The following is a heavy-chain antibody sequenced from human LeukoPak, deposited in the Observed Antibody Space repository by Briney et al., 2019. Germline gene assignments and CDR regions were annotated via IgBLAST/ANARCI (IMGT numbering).Heavy chain of an antibody. D-gene: IGHD5-18*01. CDR1: GFTVSSYY. V-gene: IGHV3-53*01. CDR3: ARGHTAMVTVFDY. CDR2: IYSGGNT. Sequence: GGPLRLSCAASGFTVSSYYMSWVRQAPGKGLEWVSVIYSGGNTYYADSVKGRFTISRDNSKNTLYLQMNNLRAEDTAVYYCARGHTAMVTVFDYWGQGTLVTVSS. J-gene: IGHJ4*02.